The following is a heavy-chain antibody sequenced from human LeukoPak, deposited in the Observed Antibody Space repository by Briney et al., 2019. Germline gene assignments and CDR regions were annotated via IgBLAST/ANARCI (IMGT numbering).Heavy chain of an antibody. CDR1: GGTFSSYA. CDR2: IIPILGIA. V-gene: IGHV1-69*04. J-gene: IGHJ2*01. D-gene: IGHD2-2*01. CDR3: ARVGQDIVVVPAAPGWYFDL. Sequence: SVKVSCKASGGTFSSYAISWVRQAPGQGLEWMGRIIPILGIANYAQKFQGRVTITADKSTSTAYMELSSLRSEDTAVYYCARVGQDIVVVPAAPGWYFDLWGRGTLVTVSS.